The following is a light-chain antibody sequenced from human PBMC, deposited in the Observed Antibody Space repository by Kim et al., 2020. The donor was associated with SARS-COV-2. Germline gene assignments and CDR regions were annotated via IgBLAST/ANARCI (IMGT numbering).Light chain of an antibody. J-gene: IGLJ2*01. CDR1: RGKIADNY. CDR2: EDS. CDR3: QSYDISNVI. V-gene: IGLV6-57*03. Sequence: GNTVTISCTRTRGKIADNYVQWYQQRPGSAPTIVIYEDSERPSGVPDRFSGSIDTSSSSASLTISGLKTEDEADYYCQSYDISNVIFGGGTQLTVL.